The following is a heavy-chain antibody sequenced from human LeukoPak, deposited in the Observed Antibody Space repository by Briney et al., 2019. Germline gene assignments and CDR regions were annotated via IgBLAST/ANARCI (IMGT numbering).Heavy chain of an antibody. Sequence: PGGSLRLSCAASGFTFSSYAMHWVRQAPGKGLEWVAVISYDGSNKYYADSVKGRFTISRDNSKNTLYLQMNSLRAEDTAVYYCARVPPDYDSSGELDYWGQGTLVTVSS. CDR1: GFTFSSYA. J-gene: IGHJ4*02. V-gene: IGHV3-30-3*01. CDR3: ARVPPDYDSSGELDY. D-gene: IGHD3-22*01. CDR2: ISYDGSNK.